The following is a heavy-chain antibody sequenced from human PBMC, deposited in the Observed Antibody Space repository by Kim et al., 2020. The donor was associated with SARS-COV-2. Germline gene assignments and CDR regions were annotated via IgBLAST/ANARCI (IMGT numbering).Heavy chain of an antibody. CDR3: ASLDLLYCSSTSCYAGDY. V-gene: IGHV4-39*01. J-gene: IGHJ4*02. CDR2: IYYSGST. Sequence: SETLSLTCTVSGGSISSSSYYWGWIRQPPGKGLEWIGSIYYSGSTYYNPSLKSRVTISVDTSKNQFSLKLSSVTAADTAVYYCASLDLLYCSSTSCYAGDYWGQGTLVTVSS. CDR1: GGSISSSSYY. D-gene: IGHD2-2*01.